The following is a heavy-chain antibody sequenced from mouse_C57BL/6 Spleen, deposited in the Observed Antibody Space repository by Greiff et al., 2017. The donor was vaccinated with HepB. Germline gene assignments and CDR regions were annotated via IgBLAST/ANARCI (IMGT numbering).Heavy chain of an antibody. D-gene: IGHD1-1*01. Sequence: VQLQESGAELVRPGASVTLSCKASGYTFTDYEMHWVKQTPVHGLEWIGAIDPETGGTAYKQKFQGKAILTADTSSSTAYMELRSLTSEDSAVYYCTRLLEGSSSVAMDYWGQGTSVTVSS. CDR1: GYTFTDYE. V-gene: IGHV1-15*01. CDR2: IDPETGGT. CDR3: TRLLEGSSSVAMDY. J-gene: IGHJ4*01.